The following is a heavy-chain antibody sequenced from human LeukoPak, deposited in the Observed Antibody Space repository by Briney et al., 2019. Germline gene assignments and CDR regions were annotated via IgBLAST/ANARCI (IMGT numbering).Heavy chain of an antibody. Sequence: PGGSLRLSCATSGFSFSSYAMSWVRQAPGKGLEWVSVISGSVDSTYYGDSMKGRFTISRDTYKNTLYLQMNSLRAEDTVIYYCAKHSHSWYIGYFEYWGQGTLVTVSS. CDR2: ISGSVDST. J-gene: IGHJ4*02. CDR3: AKHSHSWYIGYFEY. CDR1: GFSFSSYA. D-gene: IGHD1-1*01. V-gene: IGHV3-23*01.